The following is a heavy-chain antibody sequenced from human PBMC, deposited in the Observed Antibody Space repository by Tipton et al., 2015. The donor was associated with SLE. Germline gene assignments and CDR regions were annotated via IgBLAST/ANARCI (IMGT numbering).Heavy chain of an antibody. V-gene: IGHV3-7*01. CDR1: GFIFSHYW. CDR3: AKCRSSGWFLGY. J-gene: IGHJ4*02. Sequence: SLRLSCVASGFIFSHYWISWVRQAPGEGLEWVASIKEDGSEEYYVDSGKGRFTMSRDNPKNSLYLQMNSLRAEDTAVYYCAKCRSSGWFLGYWGQGTLVTVSS. CDR2: IKEDGSEE. D-gene: IGHD6-19*01.